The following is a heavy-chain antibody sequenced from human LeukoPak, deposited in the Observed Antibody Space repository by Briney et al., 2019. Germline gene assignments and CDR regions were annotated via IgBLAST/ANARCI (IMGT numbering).Heavy chain of an antibody. D-gene: IGHD6-13*01. J-gene: IGHJ4*02. CDR2: ISYDGSNK. CDR1: GFTFSSYA. V-gene: IGHV3-30*04. Sequence: GGSLRLSCAASGFTFSSYAMHWVRQAPGKGLEWVAVISYDGSNKYYADSVKGRFTISRDNSKNTLYLQMNSLRAEDTAVYYCATQVGYSSSYFDYWGQGTLVTVSS. CDR3: ATQVGYSSSYFDY.